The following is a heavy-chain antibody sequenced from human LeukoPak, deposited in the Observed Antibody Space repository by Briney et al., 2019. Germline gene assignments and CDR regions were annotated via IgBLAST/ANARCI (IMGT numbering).Heavy chain of an antibody. D-gene: IGHD1-26*01. CDR3: ARLVGDVTTWDC. CDR1: GLTVSNNY. J-gene: IGHJ4*02. CDR2: IKQDESEK. Sequence: PGGSLRLSCAASGLTVSNNYMSWVRQAPGKGLEWVASIKQDESEKYYVDSVKGRFTTSRDNAKSSLYLQMNALRGEDTAVYYCARLVGDVTTWDCWGQGTLVTVSS. V-gene: IGHV3-7*03.